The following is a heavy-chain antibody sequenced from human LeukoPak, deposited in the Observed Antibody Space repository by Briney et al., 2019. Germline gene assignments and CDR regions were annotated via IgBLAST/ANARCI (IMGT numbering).Heavy chain of an antibody. V-gene: IGHV4-61*02. Sequence: PSETLSLTCTVSGGSISSGTYYWNWIRQPAGKGLEWIGRIYTSGSTNYNPSLKSRVTISVDTSKNQFSLKLSSVTAADTAVYYCARRKYGGYSSGWYKVGFDYWGQGTLVTVSS. D-gene: IGHD6-19*01. CDR1: GGSISSGTYY. CDR3: ARRKYGGYSSGWYKVGFDY. J-gene: IGHJ4*02. CDR2: IYTSGST.